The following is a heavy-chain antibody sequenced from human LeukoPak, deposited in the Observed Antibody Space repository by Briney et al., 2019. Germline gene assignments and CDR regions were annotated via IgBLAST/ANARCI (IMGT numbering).Heavy chain of an antibody. CDR3: ARDRRYSYIDY. Sequence: GGSLKLSCAASEFTFSNYWMNWVRQAPGKGLEWVANIKQDGSEKYYVDSVKGRFTISRDNAKNSLYLQMNSLRAEDTAVYYCARDRRYSYIDYRGQGTLVTVSS. V-gene: IGHV3-7*04. J-gene: IGHJ4*02. D-gene: IGHD5-18*01. CDR1: EFTFSNYW. CDR2: IKQDGSEK.